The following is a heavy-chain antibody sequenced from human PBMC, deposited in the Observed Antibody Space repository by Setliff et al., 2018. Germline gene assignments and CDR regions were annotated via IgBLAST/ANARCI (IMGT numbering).Heavy chain of an antibody. CDR3: ARHVGTRSRGYNYYYYFMDV. CDR2: INYRGNT. J-gene: IGHJ6*03. CDR1: GGPISSSNYY. Sequence: PSETLSLTCTVSGGPISSSNYYWGWIRQPPGKGLEWIGSINYRGNTHDNPSLRSRVTMSVDTSKSQFSLHLISVTAADTAVYYCARHVGTRSRGYNYYYYFMDVWGKGTTVTVSS. V-gene: IGHV4-39*01. D-gene: IGHD3-10*01.